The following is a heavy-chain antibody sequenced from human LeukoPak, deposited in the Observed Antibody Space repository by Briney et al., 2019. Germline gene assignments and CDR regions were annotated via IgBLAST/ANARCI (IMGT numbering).Heavy chain of an antibody. CDR2: INPSGGST. Sequence: GASVKVSCKASGYTFTGYYMHWVRQAPGQGLEWMGIINPSGGSTSYAQKFQGRVTMTRDTSTSTVYMELSSLRSEDTAVYYCARVEATYYYDSSGYFDYWGQGTLVTVSS. D-gene: IGHD3-22*01. J-gene: IGHJ4*02. V-gene: IGHV1-46*01. CDR1: GYTFTGYY. CDR3: ARVEATYYYDSSGYFDY.